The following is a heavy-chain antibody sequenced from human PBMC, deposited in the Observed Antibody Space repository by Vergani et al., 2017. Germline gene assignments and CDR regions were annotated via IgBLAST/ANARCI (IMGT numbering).Heavy chain of an antibody. CDR1: GGPFSRYA. V-gene: IGHV1-69*12. CDR3: ARSRVHREGYYYYGMDV. D-gene: IGHD1-1*01. Sequence: QVQLVQSGAEVKKPGSSVTVSCKASGGPFSRYAISWVRQAPGQGLEWMGGIIPIFGTANSAQKFQGRVTITADESTSTAYMGLSSLRSEETAVYYCARSRVHREGYYYYGMDVWGQGTTVTVSS. J-gene: IGHJ6*02. CDR2: IIPIFGTA.